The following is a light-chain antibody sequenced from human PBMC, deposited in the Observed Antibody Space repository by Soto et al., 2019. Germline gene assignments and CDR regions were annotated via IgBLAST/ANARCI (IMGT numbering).Light chain of an antibody. CDR3: CSSAPESTYV. CDR1: SSDVGGYNY. J-gene: IGLJ1*01. Sequence: QSALTQPASVSGSPGQSITISCTGTSSDVGGYNYVCWYKQHPGKAPQLMIYDVTNRPSGVSDRFSGSKSGNTASLTISGLQAEDEADYYCCSSAPESTYVCGTGTKLTVL. V-gene: IGLV2-14*01. CDR2: DVT.